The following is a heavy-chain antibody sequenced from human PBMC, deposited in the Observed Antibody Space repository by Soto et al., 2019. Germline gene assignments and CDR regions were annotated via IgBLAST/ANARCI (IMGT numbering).Heavy chain of an antibody. D-gene: IGHD1-26*01. CDR3: ARLVGGAADS. V-gene: IGHV6-1*01. CDR1: GAIVSSNSAA. J-gene: IGHJ5*01. Sequence: SQPVSGTCVISGAIVSSNSAACNCSRQSPSRGLEWLGRTYYRSTWYNDYAVSVKSRISIKPDTSKNQFSLQLNSVTPEDTAVHYCARLVGGAADSWAQGTLVTVSS. CDR2: TYYRSTWYN.